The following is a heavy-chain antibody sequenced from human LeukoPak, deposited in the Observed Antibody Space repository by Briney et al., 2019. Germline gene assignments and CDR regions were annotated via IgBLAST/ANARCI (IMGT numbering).Heavy chain of an antibody. D-gene: IGHD3-22*01. CDR3: ARGGRYDSSGY. CDR2: ISGSGGST. CDR1: GFTFSSYA. J-gene: IGHJ4*02. Sequence: GGSLRLSCAASGFTFSSYAMSWVRQAPGKGLEWVSAISGSGGSTYYADSVKGRFTISRDNAKNSLYLQMNSLRAEDTAVYYCARGGRYDSSGYWGQGTLVTVSS. V-gene: IGHV3-23*01.